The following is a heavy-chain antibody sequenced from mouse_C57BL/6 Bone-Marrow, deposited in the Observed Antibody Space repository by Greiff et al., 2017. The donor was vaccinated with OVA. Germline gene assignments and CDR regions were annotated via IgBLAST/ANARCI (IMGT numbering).Heavy chain of an antibody. CDR3: ARGGGYDY. Sequence: QVQLQQSGAELVRPGASVKLSCKASGYTFTGYYINWVKQRPGQGLEWIARIYPGSGNTYYNEKFEGKATLTAEKSSSTAYMQLSSLTSEDSAVSFCARGGGYDYWGQGTTRTVSS. V-gene: IGHV1-76*01. J-gene: IGHJ2*01. CDR1: GYTFTGYY. D-gene: IGHD2-2*01. CDR2: IYPGSGNT.